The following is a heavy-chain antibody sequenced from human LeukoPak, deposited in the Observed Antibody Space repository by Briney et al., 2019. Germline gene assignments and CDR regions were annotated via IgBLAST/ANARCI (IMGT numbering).Heavy chain of an antibody. Sequence: PSETLSLTCTVSGGSISSYYWSWIRQPPGKGLEWIGYIYYSGSTNYNPSLKSRVTISVDTSKNQFSLKLSSVTAAATAVYYCARELLMVYAPDAFDIWGQGTMVTVSS. CDR1: GGSISSYY. CDR3: ARELLMVYAPDAFDI. CDR2: IYYSGST. J-gene: IGHJ3*02. V-gene: IGHV4-59*01. D-gene: IGHD2-8*01.